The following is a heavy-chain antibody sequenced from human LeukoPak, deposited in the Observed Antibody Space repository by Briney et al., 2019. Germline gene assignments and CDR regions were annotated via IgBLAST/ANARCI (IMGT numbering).Heavy chain of an antibody. V-gene: IGHV4-34*01. CDR3: ARGEPEYYDILTGYPLDY. CDR1: GGSFSGYY. Sequence: SETLSLTCAVYGGSFSGYYWSWIRQPPGKGLEWIGEINHSGSTNYNPSPKSRVTISVDTSKNQFSLKLSSVTAADTAVYYCARGEPEYYDILTGYPLDYWGQGTLVTVSS. CDR2: INHSGST. J-gene: IGHJ4*02. D-gene: IGHD3-9*01.